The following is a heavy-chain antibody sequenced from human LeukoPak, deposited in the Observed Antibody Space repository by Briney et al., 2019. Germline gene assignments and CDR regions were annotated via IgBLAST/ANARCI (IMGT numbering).Heavy chain of an antibody. V-gene: IGHV3-23*01. CDR2: ISGSGGST. CDR3: AKGAYDFWSGYYAELDY. Sequence: GGSLRLSCAASGFTFSSYAMSWVRQAPGKGLEWVSAISGSGGSTYYADSVKGRFTISRDNSKNTLYLQMNSLRAEDTAVYYCAKGAYDFWSGYYAELDYWGQGTLVTVSS. J-gene: IGHJ4*02. CDR1: GFTFSSYA. D-gene: IGHD3-3*01.